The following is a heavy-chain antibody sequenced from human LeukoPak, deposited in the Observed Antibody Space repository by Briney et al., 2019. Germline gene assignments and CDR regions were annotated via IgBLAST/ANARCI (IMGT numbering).Heavy chain of an antibody. J-gene: IGHJ3*02. CDR1: GFTFSSYS. CDR3: ARDRVTGLRFLEWLSNDAFDI. D-gene: IGHD3-3*01. CDR2: ISSSSSYI. V-gene: IGHV3-21*01. Sequence: PGGSLRLSCAASGFTFSSYSMNWVRQAPGKGLEGVSSISSSSSYIYYADSVKGRFTISRDNAKNSLYLQMNSLRAEDTAVYYCARDRVTGLRFLEWLSNDAFDIWGQGTMVTVSS.